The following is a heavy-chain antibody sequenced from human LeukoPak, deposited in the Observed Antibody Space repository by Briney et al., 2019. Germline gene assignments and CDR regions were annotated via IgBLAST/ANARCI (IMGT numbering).Heavy chain of an antibody. CDR2: INHSGST. J-gene: IGHJ4*02. Sequence: TSETLSLTCAVFGGSFSGYYWSWIRQPPGKGLDWIGEINHSGSTNYNPSLKSRVTISVDTSKNQFSLKLSSVTAADTAVYYCARALGYCSGGSCYSDAFFDYWGQGTLVTVSS. CDR1: GGSFSGYY. D-gene: IGHD2-15*01. V-gene: IGHV4-34*01. CDR3: ARALGYCSGGSCYSDAFFDY.